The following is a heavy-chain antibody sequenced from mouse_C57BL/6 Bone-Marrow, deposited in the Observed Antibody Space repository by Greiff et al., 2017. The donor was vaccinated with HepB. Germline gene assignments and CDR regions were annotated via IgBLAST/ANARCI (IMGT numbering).Heavy chain of an antibody. CDR1: GYTFTSYW. J-gene: IGHJ2*01. CDR2: IYPSDSET. D-gene: IGHD4-1*01. V-gene: IGHV1-61*01. CDR3: ARGNWDDFDY. Sequence: QVQLQQSGAELVRPGSSVKLSCKASGYTFTSYWMDWVKQRPGQGLEWIGNIYPSDSETHYNQKFKDKATLTVDKSSSTAYMQLSSLTSEDSAVYYCARGNWDDFDYWGQGTTLTVSS.